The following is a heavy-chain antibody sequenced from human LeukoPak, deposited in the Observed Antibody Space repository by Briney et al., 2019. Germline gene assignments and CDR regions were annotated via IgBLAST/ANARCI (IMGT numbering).Heavy chain of an antibody. CDR3: AREHDSSGYYFGY. J-gene: IGHJ4*02. Sequence: SVKVSCKASGGTFSSYAISWVRQAPGQGLEWMEGIIPIFGTANYAQKFQGRVTITTDESTSTAYMELSSLRSEDTAVYYCAREHDSSGYYFGYWGQGTLVTVSS. CDR2: IIPIFGTA. CDR1: GGTFSSYA. D-gene: IGHD3-22*01. V-gene: IGHV1-69*05.